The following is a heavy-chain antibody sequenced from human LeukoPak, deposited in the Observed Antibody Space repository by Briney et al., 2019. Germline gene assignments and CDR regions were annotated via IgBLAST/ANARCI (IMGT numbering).Heavy chain of an antibody. CDR3: AREWYYYMDV. J-gene: IGHJ6*03. V-gene: IGHV1-2*02. CDR2: INPNSGGT. CDR1: GYTFTGYY. Sequence: ASVKVSCKASGYTFTGYYVHWVRQAPGQGLEWMGWINPNSGGTNYAQKFQGRVTMTRDTSISTAYMELSRLRSDGTAVYYCAREWYYYMDVWGKGTTVTVSS.